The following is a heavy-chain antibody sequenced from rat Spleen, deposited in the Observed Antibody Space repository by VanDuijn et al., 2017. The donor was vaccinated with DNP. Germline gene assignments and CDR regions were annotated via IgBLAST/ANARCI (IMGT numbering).Heavy chain of an antibody. CDR3: TTLNSGTYDS. J-gene: IGHJ2*01. Sequence: EVQLVESGGDLVQSGRSLKVSCAASGFTFSIYYMAWVRQAPRKGLEWVASISTSSGKTYYPDSVKGRFTISRDNAKSSLYLQMDSLKSEDTATYYCTTLNSGTYDSWGQGVMVTVSS. CDR1: GFTFSIYY. D-gene: IGHD1-3*01. CDR2: ISTSSGKT. V-gene: IGHV5S23*01.